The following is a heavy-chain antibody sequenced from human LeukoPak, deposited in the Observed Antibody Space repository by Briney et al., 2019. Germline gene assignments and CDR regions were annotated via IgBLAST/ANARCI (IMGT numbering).Heavy chain of an antibody. V-gene: IGHV3-9*01. CDR3: ARGGVRSSSSYYYNSMGV. CDR2: SSWNSGNI. Sequence: LSLKCAVSGITFDHCGIHWVRNAPGKGLEWVSGSSWNSGNIGYADSVKGRFTISRDNAKNSLFLQMNSLRPEDTALYFCARGGVRSSSSYYYNSMGVWGKGTAVAIS. D-gene: IGHD6-13*01. CDR1: GITFDHCG. J-gene: IGHJ6*03.